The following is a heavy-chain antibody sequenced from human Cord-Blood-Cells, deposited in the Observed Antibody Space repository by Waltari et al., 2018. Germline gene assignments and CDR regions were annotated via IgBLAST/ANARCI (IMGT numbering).Heavy chain of an antibody. CDR3: ARDYSNYFDY. J-gene: IGHJ4*02. Sequence: QVQLVESGGGVVQPGRSLRHSCAASGFTFSSYAMHWVRQAPGKGLEWVAVISYDGSNKYYADSVKGRFTISRDNSKNTLYLQMNSLRAEDTAVYYCARDYSNYFDYWGQGTLVTVSS. CDR2: ISYDGSNK. CDR1: GFTFSSYA. D-gene: IGHD1-26*01. V-gene: IGHV3-30*04.